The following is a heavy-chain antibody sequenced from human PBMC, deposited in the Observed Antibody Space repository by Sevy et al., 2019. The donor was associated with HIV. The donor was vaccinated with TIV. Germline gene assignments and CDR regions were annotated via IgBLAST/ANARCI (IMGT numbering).Heavy chain of an antibody. CDR2: VSRGTTT. V-gene: IGHV4-34*01. J-gene: IGHJ6*03. CDR3: AGGQVRGVVILRYYYHMDV. Sequence: SETLSLTCAVYGGSFIGHSWTWIRQTPEKGLEWIGEVSRGTTTTYNPSLKSRVTISVDTSKNQFSLKLSSVTAADTATYYCAGGQVRGVVILRYYYHMDVWGQGTTVTVSS. CDR1: GGSFIGHS. D-gene: IGHD3-10*01.